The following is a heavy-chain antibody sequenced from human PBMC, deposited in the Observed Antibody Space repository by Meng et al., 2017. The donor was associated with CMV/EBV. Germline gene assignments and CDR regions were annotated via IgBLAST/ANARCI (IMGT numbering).Heavy chain of an antibody. J-gene: IGHJ3*02. V-gene: IGHV3-74*01. CDR1: GFTFSSYW. Sequence: GESLKISCAASGFTFSSYWMHWVRQAPGKGLVWVSRINSDGSSTSYADSVKGRFTISRDNAKNTLYLQMNSLRAEDTAVYYCARDPSGFWSGFDALDIWGQGTMVTVSS. D-gene: IGHD3-3*01. CDR2: INSDGSST. CDR3: ARDPSGFWSGFDALDI.